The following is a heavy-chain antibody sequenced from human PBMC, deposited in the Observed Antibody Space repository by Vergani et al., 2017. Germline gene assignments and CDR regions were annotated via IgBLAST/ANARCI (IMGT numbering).Heavy chain of an antibody. J-gene: IGHJ6*03. CDR3: ARVAIVATAGYYYYYMDV. Sequence: QVQLVESGGGVVQPGRSLRLSCAASGFTFSSYAMHWVRQAPGKGLEWVAVISYDGSNKYYADSVKGRFTISRDNSKNTLYLQMNSLRAEDTAVYYCARVAIVATAGYYYYYMDVWGKGTTVTVSS. CDR2: ISYDGSNK. V-gene: IGHV3-30-3*01. D-gene: IGHD5-12*01. CDR1: GFTFSSYA.